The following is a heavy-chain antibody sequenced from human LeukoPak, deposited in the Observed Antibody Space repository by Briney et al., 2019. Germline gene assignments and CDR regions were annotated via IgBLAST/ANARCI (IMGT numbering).Heavy chain of an antibody. J-gene: IGHJ4*02. D-gene: IGHD3-9*01. Sequence: SETLSLTCTVSGGSISSGGYYWSWIRQPPGKGLEWIGYIYHSGSTYYNPSLKSRVTISVDTSKNQFSLKLSSVTAADTAVYYCARDIPHYDILTGSINWGQGTLVTVSS. V-gene: IGHV4-30-2*05. CDR1: GGSISSGGYY. CDR2: IYHSGST. CDR3: ARDIPHYDILTGSIN.